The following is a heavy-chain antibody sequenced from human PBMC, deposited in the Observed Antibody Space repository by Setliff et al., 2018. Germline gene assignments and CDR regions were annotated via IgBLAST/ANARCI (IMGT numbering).Heavy chain of an antibody. J-gene: IGHJ4*02. Sequence: SETLSLTCTVSGGSISTTDYYWGWIRQPPGKGLEWIGRIYTSGSTNYNPSLKSRVTISVDTSKNQFSLKLNSVTATDTAVYYCARDLGHGGDSDYWGQGILVTVSS. D-gene: IGHD2-21*02. CDR1: GGSISTTDYY. CDR2: IYTSGST. CDR3: ARDLGHGGDSDY. V-gene: IGHV4-61*02.